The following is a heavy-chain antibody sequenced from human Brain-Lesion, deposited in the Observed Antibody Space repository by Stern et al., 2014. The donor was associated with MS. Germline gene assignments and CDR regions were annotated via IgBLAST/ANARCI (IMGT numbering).Heavy chain of an antibody. V-gene: IGHV3-30*03. D-gene: IGHD3-10*01. CDR2: VSYDGGSK. CDR3: ATDRGLVWFGGLLY. Sequence: VQLVASGGAVVQPRRSLRLSCAASGLTFSSHGMHWVRLAPGKGLEWVAVVSYDGGSKNYADSVKGRFTISRDNSKNTLYLQMNSLRAEDTAVYYCATDRGLVWFGGLLYWGQGTQVTVST. J-gene: IGHJ4*02. CDR1: GLTFSSHG.